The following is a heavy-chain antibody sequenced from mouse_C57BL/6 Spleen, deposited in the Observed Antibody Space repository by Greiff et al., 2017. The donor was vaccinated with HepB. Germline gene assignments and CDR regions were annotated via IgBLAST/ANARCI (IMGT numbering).Heavy chain of an antibody. CDR2: IYPGDGDT. CDR1: GYAFSSYW. Sequence: VKVVESGAELVKPGASVKISCKASGYAFSSYWMNWVKQRPGKGLEWIGQIYPGDGDTNYNGKFKGKATLTADKSSSTAYMQLSSLTSEDSAVYFCARHGSSYRYAMDYWGQGTSVTVSS. CDR3: ARHGSSYRYAMDY. V-gene: IGHV1-80*01. D-gene: IGHD1-1*01. J-gene: IGHJ4*01.